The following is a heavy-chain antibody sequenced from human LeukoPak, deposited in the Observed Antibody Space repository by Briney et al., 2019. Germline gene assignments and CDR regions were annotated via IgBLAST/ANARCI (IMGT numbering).Heavy chain of an antibody. D-gene: IGHD6-19*01. V-gene: IGHV1-3*01. Sequence: ASVKVSCKASGYTFTSYAMHWVRQAPGQGLEWMGWINAGNGNTKYSQKFQGRVTITRDTSASTAYMELSSLRSEDTAVYYCARDGLAVAGTPFDYWGRGNLVTVSS. J-gene: IGHJ4*02. CDR1: GYTFTSYA. CDR2: INAGNGNT. CDR3: ARDGLAVAGTPFDY.